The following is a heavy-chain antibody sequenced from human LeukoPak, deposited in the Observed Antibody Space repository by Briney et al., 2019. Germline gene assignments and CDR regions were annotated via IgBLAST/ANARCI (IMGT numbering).Heavy chain of an antibody. CDR3: AKDQGYGDYVFDY. J-gene: IGHJ4*02. D-gene: IGHD4-17*01. CDR2: ISGSGGST. CDR1: GFAFSSYA. Sequence: GGSLRLSCAASGFAFSSYAMSWVRQAPGKGLYWVSAISGSGGSTYYADPVQGRFTISRDNSKNTLYLQMNSLRAEDTAVYYCAKDQGYGDYVFDYWGQGTLVTVSS. V-gene: IGHV3-23*01.